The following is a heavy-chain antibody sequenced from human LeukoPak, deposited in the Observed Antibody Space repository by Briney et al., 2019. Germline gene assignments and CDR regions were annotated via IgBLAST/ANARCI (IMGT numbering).Heavy chain of an antibody. CDR2: IYTSGST. CDR1: GGSISSGSYY. CDR3: ARDRGRERWLQPFDY. V-gene: IGHV4-61*02. Sequence: SETLSLTRTVSGGSISSGSYYWSWIRQPAGKGLEWIGRIYTSGSTNYNPSLKSRVTISVDTSKNQFSLKLSSVTAADTAVYYCARDRGRERWLQPFDYWGQGTLVTVSS. D-gene: IGHD5-24*01. J-gene: IGHJ4*02.